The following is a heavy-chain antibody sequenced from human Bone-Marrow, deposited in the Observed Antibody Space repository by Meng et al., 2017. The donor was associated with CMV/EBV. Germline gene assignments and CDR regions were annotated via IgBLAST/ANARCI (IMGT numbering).Heavy chain of an antibody. D-gene: IGHD2-8*01. Sequence: GESLKISCAASGFTFSSYAMHWVRQAPGKGLEWVSYINVYGSSMYYTDSVKGRFTISRDNDKSSLCLQMSSLRGEDTAVYYCARGGLCINGPPDAYDVWGQGTRVTVSS. CDR3: ARGGLCINGPPDAYDV. CDR1: GFTFSSYA. V-gene: IGHV3-48*04. CDR2: INVYGSSM. J-gene: IGHJ3*01.